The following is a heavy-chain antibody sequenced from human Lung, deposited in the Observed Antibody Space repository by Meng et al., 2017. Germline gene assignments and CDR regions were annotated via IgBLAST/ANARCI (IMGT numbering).Heavy chain of an antibody. Sequence: QVQLVQSGAEVKKPGASVKVSCQAFGYSFTTYGMHWLRQAPGQRLEWMGWINTDNGDTHYSQKFQGRVTITRDTSARTAYMELSSLRSEDTAVYFCARDERGGPYYFDYWGQGTLVTVSS. J-gene: IGHJ4*02. CDR1: GYSFTTYG. CDR2: INTDNGDT. CDR3: ARDERGGPYYFDY. V-gene: IGHV1-3*04.